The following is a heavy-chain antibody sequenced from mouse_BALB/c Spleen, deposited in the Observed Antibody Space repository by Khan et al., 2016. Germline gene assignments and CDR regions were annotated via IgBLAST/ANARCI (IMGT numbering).Heavy chain of an antibody. CDR1: GYSITSGYY. J-gene: IGHJ3*01. V-gene: IGHV3-6*02. CDR3: ARDDLTGTFGY. CDR2: ISYDGSN. D-gene: IGHD4-1*01. Sequence: EVELVESGPGLVKPSQSLSLTCSVTGYSITSGYYWNWIRQFPGNKLEWMGSISYDGSNNYNPSLKNRISITRDTSKNQFFLKLNSVTTEDPATYCCARDDLTGTFGYWGQGTLVTVSA.